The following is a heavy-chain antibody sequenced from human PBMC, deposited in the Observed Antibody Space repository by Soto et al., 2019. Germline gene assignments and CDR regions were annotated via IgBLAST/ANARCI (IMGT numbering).Heavy chain of an antibody. V-gene: IGHV4-34*01. Sequence: SETLSLTCAVYGGSFSGYYWSWIRQPPGKGLEWIGEINHSGSTNYNPSLKSRVTISVDTSKNQFSLKLSSVTAADTAVYYCARGRRLWTTYYYYGMDVWGQGTTVTVSS. CDR1: GGSFSGYY. J-gene: IGHJ6*02. CDR3: ARGRRLWTTYYYYGMDV. D-gene: IGHD5-18*01. CDR2: INHSGST.